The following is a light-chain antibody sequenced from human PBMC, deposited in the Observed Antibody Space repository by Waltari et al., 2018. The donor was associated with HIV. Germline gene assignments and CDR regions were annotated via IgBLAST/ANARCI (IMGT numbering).Light chain of an antibody. J-gene: IGKJ1*01. CDR2: AAS. Sequence: DIHMTQSPSSLSASVGDRVTITCRASQTITNYLNWYQQKPGKAPNLLIYAASSLQSGVPSRFSGSGSGTDFSLTISSLQPEDFATYYCQQSYNTPWTFGQGTKVEIK. V-gene: IGKV1-39*01. CDR1: QTITNY. CDR3: QQSYNTPWT.